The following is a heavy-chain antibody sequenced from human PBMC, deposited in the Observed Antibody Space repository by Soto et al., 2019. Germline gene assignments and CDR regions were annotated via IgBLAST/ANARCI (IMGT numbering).Heavy chain of an antibody. Sequence: GGSVSLSCAASGFTLSSYDMHWVRQATGKGLECVSAIGTAGDTYYPGSVKGRFTISRENAKNSLYLQMNSLRAGDMAVYYCARDGLSGRDVWGQGPTVSLSA. J-gene: IGHJ6*01. CDR1: GFTLSSYD. D-gene: IGHD3-22*01. V-gene: IGHV3-13*01. CDR2: IGTAGDT. CDR3: ARDGLSGRDV.